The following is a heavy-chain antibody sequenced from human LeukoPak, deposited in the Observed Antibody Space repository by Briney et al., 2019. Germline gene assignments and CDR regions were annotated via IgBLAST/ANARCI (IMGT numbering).Heavy chain of an antibody. J-gene: IGHJ4*02. CDR1: GGSISSYY. D-gene: IGHD3-22*01. Sequence: SETLSLTCTVSGGSISSYYWSWIRQPPGKGLEWIGYIYYSGSTNYNPSLKSRVTISVDTSKNQFSLKLSSATAADTAVYYCARDSSGYIFDYWGQGTLVTVSS. V-gene: IGHV4-59*01. CDR2: IYYSGST. CDR3: ARDSSGYIFDY.